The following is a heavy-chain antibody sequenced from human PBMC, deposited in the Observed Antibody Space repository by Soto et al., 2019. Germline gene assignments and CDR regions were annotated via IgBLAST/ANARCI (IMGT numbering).Heavy chain of an antibody. J-gene: IGHJ4*02. CDR2: ICNSVST. CDR1: GGSISSDY. D-gene: IGHD3-16*01. V-gene: IGHV4-4*08. Sequence: QVQLQESGPGLVKPSETLSLTCTVSGGSISSDYWSWIRQPPGKGLEWIGYICNSVSTNYNPSLKSRFTISGDTPKNQFSLTLSSVTAADTAVDDFAIYSSIGAYDGYWGQGTLVTVSS. CDR3: AIYSSIGAYDGY.